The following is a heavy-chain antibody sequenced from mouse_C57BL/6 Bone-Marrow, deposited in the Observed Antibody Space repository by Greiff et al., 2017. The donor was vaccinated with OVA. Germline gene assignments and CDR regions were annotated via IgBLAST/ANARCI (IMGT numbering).Heavy chain of an antibody. CDR1: GYTFTSYG. D-gene: IGHD1-1*01. Sequence: QVQLQQSGAELARPGASVKLSCKASGYTFTSYGISWVKQSTGQGLEWIGEIYPRSGNTYYNEKFKGKATLTADKSSSTAYMELRSLTTEDSAVYVCAKGASGYYGSSHYALDYWGQGTSVTVAS. V-gene: IGHV1-81*01. CDR2: IYPRSGNT. J-gene: IGHJ4*01. CDR3: AKGASGYYGSSHYALDY.